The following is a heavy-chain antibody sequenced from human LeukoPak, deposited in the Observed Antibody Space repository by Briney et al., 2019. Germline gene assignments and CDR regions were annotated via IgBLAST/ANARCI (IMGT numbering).Heavy chain of an antibody. V-gene: IGHV1-69*05. CDR1: GGTFSSYA. D-gene: IGHD6-13*01. Sequence: SVKVSCKASGGTFSSYAISWVRQAPGQGLEWMGGIIPIFGTANYAQKFQGRVAITTDESTSTAYMELSSLRSEDTAVYYCARDNACYSSSWCNWFDPWGQGTLVTVSS. J-gene: IGHJ5*02. CDR3: ARDNACYSSSWCNWFDP. CDR2: IIPIFGTA.